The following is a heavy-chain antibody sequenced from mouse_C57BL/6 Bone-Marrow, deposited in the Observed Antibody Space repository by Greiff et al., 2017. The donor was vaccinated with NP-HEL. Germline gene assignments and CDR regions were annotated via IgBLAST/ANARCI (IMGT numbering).Heavy chain of an antibody. CDR1: GFTFSSYA. CDR2: ISDGGSYT. Sequence: EVKLMESGGGLVKPGGSLKLSCAASGFTFSSYAMSWVRQTPEKRLEWVATISDGGSYTYYPDNVKGRFTISRDNAKNNLYLQMSHLKSEDTAMYYCARVYGSSLDYWGQGTTLTVSS. CDR3: ARVYGSSLDY. V-gene: IGHV5-4*03. D-gene: IGHD1-1*01. J-gene: IGHJ2*01.